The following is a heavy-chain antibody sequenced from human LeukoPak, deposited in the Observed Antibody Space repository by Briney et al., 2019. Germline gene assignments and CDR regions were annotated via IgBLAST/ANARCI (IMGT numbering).Heavy chain of an antibody. J-gene: IGHJ6*03. V-gene: IGHV1-8*03. CDR2: MNPNSGNT. CDR1: GYTFTSYD. D-gene: IGHD3-3*01. CDR3: ARADFWSGYPYSYYMDV. Sequence: ASVKVSCKASGYTFTSYDINWVRQATGQGLEWMGWMNPNSGNTVYAQKFQGRVTITRNTSISTAYMELSSLRSEDTAVYYCARADFWSGYPYSYYMDVWGKGTTVTVSS.